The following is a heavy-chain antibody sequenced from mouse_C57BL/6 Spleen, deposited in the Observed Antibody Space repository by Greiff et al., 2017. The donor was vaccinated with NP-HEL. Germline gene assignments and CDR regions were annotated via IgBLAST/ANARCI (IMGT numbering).Heavy chain of an antibody. CDR3: ARRGGGTGFDY. Sequence: VQLQQPGAELVKPGASVKLSCKASGYTFTSYWMHWVKQRPGQGLEWIGMIHPNSGSTNYNEKFQSKATLTVDKSSSTAYMQLSSLTSEDAAVYYCARRGGGTGFDYWGQGTTLTVSS. D-gene: IGHD4-1*01. J-gene: IGHJ2*01. CDR1: GYTFTSYW. V-gene: IGHV1-64*01. CDR2: IHPNSGST.